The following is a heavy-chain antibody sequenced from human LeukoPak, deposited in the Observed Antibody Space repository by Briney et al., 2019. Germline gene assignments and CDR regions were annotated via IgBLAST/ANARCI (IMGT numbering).Heavy chain of an antibody. CDR1: GYTFTSYG. D-gene: IGHD3-22*01. J-gene: IGHJ4*02. CDR3: ARELYYYDSRTPGY. V-gene: IGHV1-18*01. CDR2: ISAYNGNT. Sequence: GASVKVSCKASGYTFTSYGISWVRQAPGQGLEWMGWISAYNGNTNYAQKLQGRVTMTTDTSTSTAYMELRSLRSDDTAVYYCARELYYYDSRTPGYWGQGTLVTVSS.